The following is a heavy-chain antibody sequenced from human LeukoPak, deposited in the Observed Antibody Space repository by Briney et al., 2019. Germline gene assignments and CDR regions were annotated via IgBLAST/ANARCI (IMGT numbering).Heavy chain of an antibody. D-gene: IGHD6-19*01. CDR1: GYTFSGYY. J-gene: IGHJ4*02. CDR3: ARAFGWGSGVYFDS. Sequence: ASVKVSCKASGYTFSGYYMHWVRQAPGQGLEWMGWINPNSDDTHYAQKFQGRITLPKDTSISTVYMELSSLKSDDTAVYYCARAFGWGSGVYFDSWGQGTLVTVSS. CDR2: INPNSDDT. V-gene: IGHV1-2*02.